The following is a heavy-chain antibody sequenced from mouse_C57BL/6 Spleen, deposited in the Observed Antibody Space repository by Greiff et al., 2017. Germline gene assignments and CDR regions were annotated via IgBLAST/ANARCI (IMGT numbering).Heavy chain of an antibody. CDR3: ARRRDSTTIIATPFAY. J-gene: IGHJ3*01. V-gene: IGHV5-6*01. D-gene: IGHD1-1*01. Sequence: EVQLVESGGDLVKPGGSLKLSCAASGFTFSSYGMSWVRQTPDKRLEWVATISSGGSYTYYPDNVKGRVTISSDNAKNTLYLQMSSLKSEDTAMYYCARRRDSTTIIATPFAYWGQGTLVTVSA. CDR1: GFTFSSYG. CDR2: ISSGGSYT.